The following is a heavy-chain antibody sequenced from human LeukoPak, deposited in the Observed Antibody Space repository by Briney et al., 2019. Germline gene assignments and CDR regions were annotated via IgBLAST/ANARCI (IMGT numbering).Heavy chain of an antibody. D-gene: IGHD4-17*01. CDR2: INHSGST. CDR3: ARDQHGDYEGGFDY. Sequence: SETLSLTCAVYGGSFSGYYWSWIRQPPGKGLEWIGEINHSGSTNYNPSLKSRVTISVDTSKNQFSLKLSSVTAADTAVYYCARDQHGDYEGGFDYWGQGTLVTVSS. J-gene: IGHJ4*02. CDR1: GGSFSGYY. V-gene: IGHV4-34*01.